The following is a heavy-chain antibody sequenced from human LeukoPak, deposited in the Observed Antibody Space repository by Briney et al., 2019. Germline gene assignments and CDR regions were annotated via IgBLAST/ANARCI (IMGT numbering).Heavy chain of an antibody. CDR2: IRYDGSNK. CDR1: GFTFSSYP. Sequence: PGGSLRLSCAASGFTFSSYPLHWVRQAPGKGLEWVAFIRYDGSNKYYADSVKGRFTISRDNSKNSLYLQMNSLRAEDTAVYYCARISHCSSTSCYYYYYYYMDVWGKGTTATVSS. V-gene: IGHV3-30*04. CDR3: ARISHCSSTSCYYYYYYYMDV. J-gene: IGHJ6*03. D-gene: IGHD2-2*01.